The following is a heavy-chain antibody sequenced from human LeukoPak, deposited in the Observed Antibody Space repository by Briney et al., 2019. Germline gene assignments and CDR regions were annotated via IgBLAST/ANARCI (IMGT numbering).Heavy chain of an antibody. V-gene: IGHV4-39*01. CDR1: GGSVSSSSYH. J-gene: IGHJ3*02. CDR3: ARQPSTLVPLAYGALDI. Sequence: SETLSLTCTVSGGSVSSSSYHWGWIRQPPGKGLEWIGSIHYSGGIYSNPSLKSRLTVSIDASRNQLSLKLSSVTAADTAVYYCARQPSTLVPLAYGALDIWGRGTVVTVSS. CDR2: IHYSGGI. D-gene: IGHD1-1*01.